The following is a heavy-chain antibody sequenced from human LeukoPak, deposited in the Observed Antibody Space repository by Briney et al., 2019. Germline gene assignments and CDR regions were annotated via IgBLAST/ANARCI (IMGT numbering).Heavy chain of an antibody. CDR1: GFTFSSCA. Sequence: GGSLRLSCAVSGFTFSSCAMSWVRQAPGKGLEWVSGISNSGGRTYYADSVKGRFTISRDTSKNTLYLQMNSLSAEDTAVYYCAKALYYYDTSEWGQGTLVTVSS. CDR2: ISNSGGRT. CDR3: AKALYYYDTSE. V-gene: IGHV3-23*01. J-gene: IGHJ4*02. D-gene: IGHD3-22*01.